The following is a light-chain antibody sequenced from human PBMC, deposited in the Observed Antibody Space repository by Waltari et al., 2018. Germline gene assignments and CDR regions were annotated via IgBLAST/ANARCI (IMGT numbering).Light chain of an antibody. V-gene: IGLV3-25*03. J-gene: IGLJ2*01. CDR3: QSTDRSVF. Sequence: SSELTQPPSVTVSPGQTAKITCSGDALATQYGYWYQQKPGQAPVLLIYEDTERPAGMPERFSGSSSGTTGTLTVSGVQAEDEADYYCQSTDRSVFFGGGTKLTVL. CDR2: EDT. CDR1: ALATQY.